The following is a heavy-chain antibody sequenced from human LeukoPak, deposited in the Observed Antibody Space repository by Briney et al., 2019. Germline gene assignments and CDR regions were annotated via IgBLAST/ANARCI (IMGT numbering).Heavy chain of an antibody. Sequence: GGSLRLSCAASGFTFSSYAMSWVRQAPGKGLEWVSAISGSGGGTYYADSVKGRFTISRDNSKNTLYLQMNSLRADGTAVYYCAKEPVPAHNWFDPWGQGTLVTVSS. D-gene: IGHD2-2*01. J-gene: IGHJ5*02. CDR2: ISGSGGGT. CDR1: GFTFSSYA. V-gene: IGHV3-23*01. CDR3: AKEPVPAHNWFDP.